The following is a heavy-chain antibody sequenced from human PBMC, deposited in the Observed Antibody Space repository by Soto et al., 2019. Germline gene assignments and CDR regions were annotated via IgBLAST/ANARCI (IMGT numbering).Heavy chain of an antibody. D-gene: IGHD3-3*01. J-gene: IGHJ4*02. Sequence: GESLKISCAASGFTFSSYWMSWVRQAPGKGLEWVANIKQDGSEKYYVDSVKGRFTISRDNAKNSLYLQMNSLRAEDTAVYYCARDPKITIFGVTYYTGGYWGQGTLVTVSS. CDR1: GFTFSSYW. V-gene: IGHV3-7*01. CDR3: ARDPKITIFGVTYYTGGY. CDR2: IKQDGSEK.